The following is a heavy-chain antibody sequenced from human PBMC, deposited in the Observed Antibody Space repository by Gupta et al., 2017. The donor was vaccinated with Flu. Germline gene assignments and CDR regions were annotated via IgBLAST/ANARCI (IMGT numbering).Heavy chain of an antibody. CDR3: ARARVSARWPENGGEYYYGMDV. CDR2: INHSGST. Sequence: QVQLQQWGARLLKPSETLSLTCAVSGGSFRGYYWRWIRQPPGKGLEWIGEINHSGSTNYNPSIKSRFNIAGDTSKNQLSLKLSAVPAADTAVYYCARARVSARWPENGGEYYYGMDVWCQGPTVTVSS. CDR1: GGSFRGYY. V-gene: IGHV4-34*01. J-gene: IGHJ6*02. D-gene: IGHD4-23*01.